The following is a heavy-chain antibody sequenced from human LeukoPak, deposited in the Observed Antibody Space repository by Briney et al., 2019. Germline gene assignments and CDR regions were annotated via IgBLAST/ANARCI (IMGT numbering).Heavy chain of an antibody. Sequence: PSETLSLTCAVYGGSFSGYYWSWIRQPPGKGLEWIGEINHSGSTNYNPSLKSRVTISVDTSKNQFSLKLSSVTAADTAVYYCARVGNVRAPKHWGQGTLVTVSS. V-gene: IGHV4-34*01. CDR1: GGSFSGYY. CDR3: ARVGNVRAPKH. J-gene: IGHJ1*01. CDR2: INHSGST. D-gene: IGHD1-26*01.